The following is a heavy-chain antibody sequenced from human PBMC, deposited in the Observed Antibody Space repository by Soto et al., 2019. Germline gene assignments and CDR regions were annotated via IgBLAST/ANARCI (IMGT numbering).Heavy chain of an antibody. CDR3: ARQRRGRSPGYYYGMDV. Sequence: EVQLVESGGGLVQPGGSLRLSCAASGFTFSSYSMNWVRQAPGKGLEWVSYISSSSSTIYYADSVKGRFTISRDNATNSLYLQMNSLRDEDTAVYYCARQRRGRSPGYYYGMDVWGQGTTVTVSS. CDR1: GFTFSSYS. CDR2: ISSSSSTI. V-gene: IGHV3-48*02. J-gene: IGHJ6*02. D-gene: IGHD1-26*01.